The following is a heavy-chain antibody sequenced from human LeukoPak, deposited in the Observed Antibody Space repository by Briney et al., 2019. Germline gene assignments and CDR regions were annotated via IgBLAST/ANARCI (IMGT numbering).Heavy chain of an antibody. CDR1: GGSISSYY. CDR2: IYYSGST. V-gene: IGHV4-59*12. CDR3: ARLEWFDYFYMDV. J-gene: IGHJ6*03. Sequence: SETLSLTCTVSGGSISSYYWSWIRQPPGKGLEWIGYIYYSGSTNYNPSLKSRVTISVDTSRNQFSLKLTFVTAADTAVYYCARLEWFDYFYMDVWGKGTTVTVSS. D-gene: IGHD3-3*01.